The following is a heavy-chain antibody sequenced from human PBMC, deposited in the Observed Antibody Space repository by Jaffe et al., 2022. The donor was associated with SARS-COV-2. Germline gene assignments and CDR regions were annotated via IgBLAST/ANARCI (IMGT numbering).Heavy chain of an antibody. CDR1: GFTFSSYA. CDR2: ISSNGGST. CDR3: VKGWKWDYYDSSGPGRFDY. V-gene: IGHV3-64D*09. Sequence: EVQLVESGGGLVQPGGSLRLSCSASGFTFSSYAMHWVRQAPGKGLEYVSAISSNGGSTYYADSVKGRFTISRDNSKNTLYLQMSSLRAEDTAVYYCVKGWKWDYYDSSGPGRFDYWGQGTLVTVSS. D-gene: IGHD3-22*01. J-gene: IGHJ4*02.